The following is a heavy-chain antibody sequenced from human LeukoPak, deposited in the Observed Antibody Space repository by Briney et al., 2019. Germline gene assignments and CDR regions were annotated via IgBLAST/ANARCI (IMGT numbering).Heavy chain of an antibody. D-gene: IGHD6-6*01. Sequence: SETLSLTCTVSGGSISRSSDCLGGLRQPPGKGLEWIGSIYYSGSTYYNPSLKSRVTISVNTSKNQFSLTLSSVTAGDTALYYYASLAAPFYYYYMDVWGKGTTVTVSS. CDR3: ASLAAPFYYYYMDV. V-gene: IGHV4-39*01. CDR2: IYYSGST. CDR1: GGSISRSSDC. J-gene: IGHJ6*03.